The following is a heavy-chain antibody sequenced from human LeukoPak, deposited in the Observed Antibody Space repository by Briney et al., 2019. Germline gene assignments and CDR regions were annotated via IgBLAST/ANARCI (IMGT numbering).Heavy chain of an antibody. Sequence: QAGGSLRLSCAASGFSFDDYGMHWVRQAPGKGLDWVSLISGDGVNTFYADSVKGRFTISRDNSKNSLYMQVNSLRTEDTALYYCAKERFRDSGYDSSFEYWGQGTLVTVSS. CDR1: GFSFDDYG. J-gene: IGHJ4*02. CDR2: ISGDGVNT. V-gene: IGHV3-43*02. CDR3: AKERFRDSGYDSSFEY. D-gene: IGHD5-12*01.